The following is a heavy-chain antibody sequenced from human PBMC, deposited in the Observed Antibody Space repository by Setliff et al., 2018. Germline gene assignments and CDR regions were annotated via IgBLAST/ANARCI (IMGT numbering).Heavy chain of an antibody. J-gene: IGHJ6*02. Sequence: PSETLSLTCAVSGYSISSGYYWGWIRQPPGKGLEWIGSIYHSGSTYYNPSLKSRVTISVDTSKNQFSLKLSSVTAADTAVYYCARVSQYSSGWYYYYYGMDVWGQGTTVTVSS. CDR1: GYSISSGYY. V-gene: IGHV4-38-2*01. CDR3: ARVSQYSSGWYYYYYGMDV. CDR2: IYHSGST. D-gene: IGHD6-19*01.